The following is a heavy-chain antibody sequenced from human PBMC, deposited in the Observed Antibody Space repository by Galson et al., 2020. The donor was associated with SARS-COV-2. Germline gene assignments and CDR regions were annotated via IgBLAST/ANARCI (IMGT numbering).Heavy chain of an antibody. CDR1: GYSFTSYW. Sequence: KIGESLKISCKGSGYSFTSYWIGWVRQMPGKGLEWMGIIYPGDSDTRYSPSFQGQVTISADKSISTAYLQWSSLKASDPAMYYCAAGSDRWELDFDYGGQGTLVTVSS. CDR3: AAGSDRWELDFDY. D-gene: IGHD3-16*02. V-gene: IGHV5-51*01. CDR2: IYPGDSDT. J-gene: IGHJ4*02.